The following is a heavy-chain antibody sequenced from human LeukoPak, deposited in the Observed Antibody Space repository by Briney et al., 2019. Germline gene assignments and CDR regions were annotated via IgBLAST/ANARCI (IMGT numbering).Heavy chain of an antibody. J-gene: IGHJ4*02. V-gene: IGHV3-23*01. Sequence: GGSLRLSCAASGFTFSGYAMSWVRHAPGKGLEWVSAISGSGGSTYYADSVKGRFTISRDNSKNTLYLQMNSLRAEDTAVYYCAKDSLAYSGSKYYFDYWGQGTLVTVSS. CDR2: ISGSGGST. D-gene: IGHD1-26*01. CDR1: GFTFSGYA. CDR3: AKDSLAYSGSKYYFDY.